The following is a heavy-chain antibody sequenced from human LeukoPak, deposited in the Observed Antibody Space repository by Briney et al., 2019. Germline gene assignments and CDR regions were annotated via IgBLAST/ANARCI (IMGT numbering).Heavy chain of an antibody. CDR3: LGAFDI. CDR2: ISSSSSYI. Sequence: GGSLRLSCAASGFTFSSYSMNWVRQAPGKGLEWVSSISSSSSYIHYADSVKGRFTISRDNAKNSLYLQMNSLRDEDTAVYYCLGAFDIWGRGTLVTVSS. CDR1: GFTFSSYS. V-gene: IGHV3-21*01. J-gene: IGHJ3*02.